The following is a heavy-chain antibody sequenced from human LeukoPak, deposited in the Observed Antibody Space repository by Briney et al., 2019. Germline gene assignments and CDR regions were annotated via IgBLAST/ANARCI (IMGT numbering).Heavy chain of an antibody. Sequence: SGGSLRLSCAASGFTFSSYGMHWVRQAPGKGLEWVAFIRYDGSNKYYADSVKGRFTISRDNSKNTLYLQMNSLRAEDTAVYYCAKAARMRITAAPTEAYDYYYMDVWGKGTTVTVSS. CDR3: AKAARMRITAAPTEAYDYYYMDV. J-gene: IGHJ6*03. CDR1: GFTFSSYG. CDR2: IRYDGSNK. D-gene: IGHD6-13*01. V-gene: IGHV3-30*02.